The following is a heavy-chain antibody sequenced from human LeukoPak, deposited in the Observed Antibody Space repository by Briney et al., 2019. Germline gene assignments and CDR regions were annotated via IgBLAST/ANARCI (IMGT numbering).Heavy chain of an antibody. V-gene: IGHV4-34*01. CDR2: INHSGST. CDR1: GGSFSGYY. J-gene: IGHJ4*02. D-gene: IGHD3-10*01. Sequence: SETLSLTCAVDGGSFSGYYWSWIRQPPGKGLEWIGEINHSGSTNYNPSLKSRVTISVDTSKNQFSLKLSSVTAADSAVYYCARGRKLFGIFLVKWGQGTLVTVSS. CDR3: ARGRKLFGIFLVK.